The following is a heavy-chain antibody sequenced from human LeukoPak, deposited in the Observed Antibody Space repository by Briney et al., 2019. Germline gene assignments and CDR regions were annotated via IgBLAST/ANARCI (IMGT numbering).Heavy chain of an antibody. V-gene: IGHV3-64*01. CDR3: ARESNYYGPGNMYDY. CDR1: GFTFSSYA. D-gene: IGHD3-10*01. CDR2: ISSNGGST. Sequence: PGGSLRLSCAASGFTFSSYAMHWVRQAPGKGLEYVSAISSNGGSTYYANSVKGRFTISRDNSKNTLYLQMGSLRAEDMAVYYCARESNYYGPGNMYDYWGQGTLVTVSS. J-gene: IGHJ4*02.